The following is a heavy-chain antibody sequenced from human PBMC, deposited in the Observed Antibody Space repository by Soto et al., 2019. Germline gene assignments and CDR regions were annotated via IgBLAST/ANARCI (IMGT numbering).Heavy chain of an antibody. V-gene: IGHV4-31*03. J-gene: IGHJ6*02. D-gene: IGHD3-9*01. CDR1: GGSISSGGYY. CDR3: ARDIILTGYYNPHYYGMDV. Sequence: ASETLSLTCTVSGGSISSGGYYWSWIRQHPGKGLEWIGYIYYSGSTYYNPSLKSRVTISVDTSKNQFSLKLSSVTAADTAVYYCARDIILTGYYNPHYYGMDVWGQGTTVTVSS. CDR2: IYYSGST.